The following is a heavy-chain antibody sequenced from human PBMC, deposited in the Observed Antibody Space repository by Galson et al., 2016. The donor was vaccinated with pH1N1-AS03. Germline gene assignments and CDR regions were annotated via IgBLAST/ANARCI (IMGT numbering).Heavy chain of an antibody. Sequence: TLSLTCTVSGGSITSYYWSWIRQTPEKGLEWLGRIDWDDGTFYSTSLKTRLTISKDTSKNQVVLTMTNMDPVDTGTYYCARTLNYNTGLDVWGPGATVTVSS. CDR3: ARTLNYNTGLDV. CDR1: GGSITSYY. CDR2: IDWDDGT. V-gene: IGHV2-70*16. J-gene: IGHJ6*02. D-gene: IGHD5-24*01.